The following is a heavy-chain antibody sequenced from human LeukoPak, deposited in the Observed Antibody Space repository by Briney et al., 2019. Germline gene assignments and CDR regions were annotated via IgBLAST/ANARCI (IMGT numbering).Heavy chain of an antibody. CDR3: ARFPILGYCSCGRCYDQP. CDR1: GGSFSGCY. V-gene: IGHV4-34*01. CDR2: VKNSVSI. J-gene: IGHJ4*02. Sequence: SETLSLTCAVSGGSFSGCYWSWSCSPPEEGLEWIGEVKNSVSINSNPSLPSRVTISVDTTKNQFSLKLSSVPAAATAVYYCARFPILGYCSCGRCYDQPWGQGTLVTVSS. D-gene: IGHD2-15*01.